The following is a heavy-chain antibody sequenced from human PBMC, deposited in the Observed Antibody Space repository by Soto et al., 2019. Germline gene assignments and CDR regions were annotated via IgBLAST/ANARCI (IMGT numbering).Heavy chain of an antibody. CDR2: ISGSDGKT. CDR3: VRWSYLDY. Sequence: PGGSLRLSCAASGFSFGSYALSWVRQAPGKGLEWVSTISGSDGKTFYAASVKGRFSISRDTSQSALYLQMNSLRADDTAMYYCVRWSYLDYWGQGTRVTVYS. V-gene: IGHV3-23*01. D-gene: IGHD3-3*01. CDR1: GFSFGSYA. J-gene: IGHJ4*02.